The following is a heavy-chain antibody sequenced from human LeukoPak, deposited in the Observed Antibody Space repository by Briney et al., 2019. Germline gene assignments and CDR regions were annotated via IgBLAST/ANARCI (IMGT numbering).Heavy chain of an antibody. Sequence: ASVKVSCKASVYTFTGYYMHWVRQAPGQGLEWMGWINPNSGGTNYAQKFQGRVTMTRDTSISTAYMELSRLRSDDTAVYYCARVPTMVRGVIYYFDYWGQGTLVTVSS. J-gene: IGHJ4*02. CDR3: ARVPTMVRGVIYYFDY. V-gene: IGHV1-2*02. CDR1: VYTFTGYY. D-gene: IGHD3-10*01. CDR2: INPNSGGT.